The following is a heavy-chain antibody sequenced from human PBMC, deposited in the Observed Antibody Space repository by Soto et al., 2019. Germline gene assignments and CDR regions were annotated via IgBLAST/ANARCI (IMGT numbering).Heavy chain of an antibody. CDR2: ISGSGSTI. CDR3: ARSKYIDY. V-gene: IGHV3-48*02. CDR1: GFTFSSYN. D-gene: IGHD4-4*01. Sequence: GGSLRLSCIVSGFTFSSYNMNWVRQAPGKGLEWVTYISGSGSTIYYADSVKGRFTISRDNVKNSLYLQMNSLRDEDTAVYYCARSKYIDYWGQGTLVTVSS. J-gene: IGHJ4*02.